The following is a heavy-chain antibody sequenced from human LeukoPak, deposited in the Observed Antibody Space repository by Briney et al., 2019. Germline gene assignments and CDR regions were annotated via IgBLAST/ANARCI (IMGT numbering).Heavy chain of an antibody. J-gene: IGHJ4*02. CDR1: GFTFSSYA. Sequence: PGRSLRLSCAASGFTFSSYALHWVRQAPGKGLEWVAIISYDGSNRYYADSVKGRFTISRDNSKNTLYLQMNSLRAEDTAVYYCARDRDTMSPYYFDYWGQGTLVTVSS. CDR3: ARDRDTMSPYYFDY. V-gene: IGHV3-30-3*01. D-gene: IGHD5-18*01. CDR2: ISYDGSNR.